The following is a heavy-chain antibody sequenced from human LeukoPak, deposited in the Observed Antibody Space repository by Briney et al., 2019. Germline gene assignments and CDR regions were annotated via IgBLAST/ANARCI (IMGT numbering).Heavy chain of an antibody. D-gene: IGHD5-12*01. CDR3: ARRYSGYVGLDL. Sequence: ASVTVSCKASGYTFTGYYMHWVRQAPGQGLEWMGRINPNSGGTNYAQKFQGRVTMTRDTSISTAYMELSRLRSDDTAVYYCARRYSGYVGLDLWGRGTLVTVSS. J-gene: IGHJ2*01. V-gene: IGHV1-2*06. CDR2: INPNSGGT. CDR1: GYTFTGYY.